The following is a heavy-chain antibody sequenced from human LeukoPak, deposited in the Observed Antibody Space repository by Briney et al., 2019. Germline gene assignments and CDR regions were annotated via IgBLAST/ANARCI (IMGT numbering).Heavy chain of an antibody. CDR1: GFTFSSYW. CDR3: ARGGGTYYYDSSGYYYY. V-gene: IGHV3-7*04. CDR2: IKQDGSEK. J-gene: IGHJ4*02. Sequence: QTGGSLRLSCAASGFTFSSYWMSWVRQAPGKGLEWVANIKQDGSEKYYVDSVKGRFTISRDNAKNSLYLQMNSLRAEDTAVYYCARGGGTYYYDSSGYYYYWGQGTLVTVSS. D-gene: IGHD3-22*01.